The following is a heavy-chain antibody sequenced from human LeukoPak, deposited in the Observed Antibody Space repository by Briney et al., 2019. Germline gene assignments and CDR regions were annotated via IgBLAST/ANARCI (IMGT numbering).Heavy chain of an antibody. D-gene: IGHD1-26*01. J-gene: IGHJ4*02. CDR2: IRYDGSNK. CDR1: GFTFSSYG. Sequence: GGSLRLSCAASGFTFSSYGMHWVRQAPGKGLEWVAFIRYDGSNKYYADSVKGRFTISRDNSKSTLYLQMNSLRAEDTAVYYCAKVLWEAPDYWGQGTLVTVSS. CDR3: AKVLWEAPDY. V-gene: IGHV3-30*02.